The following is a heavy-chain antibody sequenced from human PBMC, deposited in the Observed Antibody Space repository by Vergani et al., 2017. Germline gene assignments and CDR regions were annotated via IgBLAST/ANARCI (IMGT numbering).Heavy chain of an antibody. J-gene: IGHJ4*02. Sequence: QVQLVESGGGVVQPGRSLRLSCAASGFTFSSYGMHWVRQAPGKGLEWVAVISYDGSNKYYADSVKGRFTISRDNSKNMLYLQMNSLRAEDTAVHYCARDPDYGDSPYYFDYWGQGTLVTVSS. D-gene: IGHD4-17*01. CDR1: GFTFSSYG. CDR2: ISYDGSNK. CDR3: ARDPDYGDSPYYFDY. V-gene: IGHV3-30*19.